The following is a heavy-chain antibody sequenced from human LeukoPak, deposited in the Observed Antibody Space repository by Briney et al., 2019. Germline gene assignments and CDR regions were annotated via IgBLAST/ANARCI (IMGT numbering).Heavy chain of an antibody. J-gene: IGHJ3*02. CDR2: ISGSGGTT. Sequence: GGSLRLSCAASGFTFSSYGMSWVRQAPGKGLEWVSGISGSGGTTYYAASVKGRFTISRDNSKNTLYLQMNSLRAEDTAVYYCASRDYYDSSGYNDAFDIWGQGTMVTVSS. CDR1: GFTFSSYG. V-gene: IGHV3-23*01. CDR3: ASRDYYDSSGYNDAFDI. D-gene: IGHD3-22*01.